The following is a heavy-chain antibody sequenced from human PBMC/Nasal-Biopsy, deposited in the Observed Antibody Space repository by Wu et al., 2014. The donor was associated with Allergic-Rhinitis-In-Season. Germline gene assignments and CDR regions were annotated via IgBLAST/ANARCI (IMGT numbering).Heavy chain of an antibody. D-gene: IGHD4-17*01. V-gene: IGHV3-21*01. CDR1: GFAFGSNS. Sequence: LRLSCAASGFAFGSNSMNWVRQAPGKGLEWVSSISSGGTNVFYADSVQGRFIISRDNAKNSLYLQMNNLRDDDTAVYYCARDSPLSTVTTPLYFDYWGQGTLVTVSS. CDR3: ARDSPLSTVTTPLYFDY. J-gene: IGHJ4*02. CDR2: ISSGGTNV.